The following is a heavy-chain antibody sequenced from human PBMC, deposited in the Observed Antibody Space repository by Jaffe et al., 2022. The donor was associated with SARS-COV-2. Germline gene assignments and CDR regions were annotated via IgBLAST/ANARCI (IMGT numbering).Heavy chain of an antibody. Sequence: EVQLVESGGGLVKPGGSLRLSCAASGFTFSNAWMSWVRQAPGKGLEWVGRIKSKTDGGTTDYAAPVKGRFTISRDDSKNTLYLQMNSLKTEDTAVYYCTTDDWWLGDYYYGMDVWGQGTTVTVSS. CDR2: IKSKTDGGTT. CDR1: GFTFSNAW. CDR3: TTDDWWLGDYYYGMDV. J-gene: IGHJ6*02. D-gene: IGHD2-15*01. V-gene: IGHV3-15*01.